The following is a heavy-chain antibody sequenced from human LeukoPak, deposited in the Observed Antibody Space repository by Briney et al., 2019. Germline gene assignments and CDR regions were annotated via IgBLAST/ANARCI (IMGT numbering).Heavy chain of an antibody. CDR3: ARYLNSGPADY. CDR1: GFTFSSYA. V-gene: IGHV3-23*01. CDR2: ISGSGGNT. J-gene: IGHJ4*02. D-gene: IGHD5-12*01. Sequence: PGGSLRLSCAASGFTFSSYAMSWVRQAPGKGLEWVSLISGSGGNTYYADSVKGRFTISRDNSKNTLYLQMNSLRADDTAVYYCARYLNSGPADYWGQGSLVTVSS.